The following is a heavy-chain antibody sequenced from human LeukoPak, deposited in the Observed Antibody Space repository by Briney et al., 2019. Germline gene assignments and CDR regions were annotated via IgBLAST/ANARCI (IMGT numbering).Heavy chain of an antibody. V-gene: IGHV4-4*08. CDR3: AREGPLWGDAFDI. CDR1: EVSISSSY. D-gene: IGHD2/OR15-2a*01. Sequence: KSSETLSLTCTVSEVSISSSYWSWIRQPPGKGLGWIGRIYTSGSTNYNPSLKSRVTISVDTSKNQFSLKLSSVTAADTAVYYCAREGPLWGDAFDIWGQGTMVTVSS. CDR2: IYTSGST. J-gene: IGHJ3*02.